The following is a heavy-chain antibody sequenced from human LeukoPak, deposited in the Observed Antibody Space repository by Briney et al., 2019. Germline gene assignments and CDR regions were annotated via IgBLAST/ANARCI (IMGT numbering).Heavy chain of an antibody. D-gene: IGHD6-13*01. CDR1: GYTFTGCY. V-gene: IGHV1-2*02. Sequence: ASVKVSCKAPGYTFTGCYMHWVRQAPGQGLEWMGWINPNSGGTNYAQKFQGRVTMTRDTSISTAYMELSRLRSDDTAVYYCAREIAAAGTTAYYYMDVWGKGTTVTVSS. CDR2: INPNSGGT. J-gene: IGHJ6*03. CDR3: AREIAAAGTTAYYYMDV.